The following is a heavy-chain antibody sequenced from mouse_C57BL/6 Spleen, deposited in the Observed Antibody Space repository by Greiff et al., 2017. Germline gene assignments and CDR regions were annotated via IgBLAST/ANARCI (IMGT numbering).Heavy chain of an antibody. CDR1: GFNIKDDY. CDR2: IDPENGDT. V-gene: IGHV14-4*01. Sequence: VQLQQSGAELVRPGASVKLSCTASGFNIKDDYMHWVKQRPEQGLEWIGWIDPENGDTEYASKFQGKATITADTSSNTAYQQLSSLTSEDTAVYYCTTKDYGSFDYWGQGTTLTVSS. J-gene: IGHJ2*01. D-gene: IGHD1-1*01. CDR3: TTKDYGSFDY.